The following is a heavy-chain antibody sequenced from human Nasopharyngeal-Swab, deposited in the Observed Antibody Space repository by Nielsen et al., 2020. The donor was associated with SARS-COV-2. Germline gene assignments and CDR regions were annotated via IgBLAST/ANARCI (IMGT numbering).Heavy chain of an antibody. J-gene: IGHJ4*02. V-gene: IGHV3-74*01. D-gene: IGHD3-10*01. Sequence: RGSLRLSCTASGFMLSSFYMEWVRQAPGKGLVWVSRINFDGNDAQYADSVKGRFTISRDNARNTLYLQLNSLRGEDTALYFCARDVGGATDFRGQGTLVTVSS. CDR1: GFMLSSFY. CDR3: ARDVGGATDF. CDR2: INFDGNDA.